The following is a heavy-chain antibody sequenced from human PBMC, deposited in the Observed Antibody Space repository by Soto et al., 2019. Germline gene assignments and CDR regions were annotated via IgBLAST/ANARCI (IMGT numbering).Heavy chain of an antibody. V-gene: IGHV3-7*01. Sequence: GALRLSCAASGFTFSSYWMSWVRQAPGKGLEWVANIKQDGSEKYYVDSVKGRFTISRDNAKNSLYLQMNSLRAEDTAVYYCARGGGSGRWGYYYYYYMDVWGKGTTVTVSS. CDR1: GFTFSSYW. J-gene: IGHJ6*03. CDR3: ARGGGSGRWGYYYYYYMDV. CDR2: IKQDGSEK. D-gene: IGHD3-10*01.